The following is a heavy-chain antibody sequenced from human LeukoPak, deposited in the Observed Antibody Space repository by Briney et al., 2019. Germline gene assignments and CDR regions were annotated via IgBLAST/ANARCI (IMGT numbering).Heavy chain of an antibody. CDR3: TRGSYSFDY. CDR1: GFTFSASW. CDR2: IRSKTYGGTT. D-gene: IGHD5-18*01. J-gene: IGHJ4*02. Sequence: GGSLRLSCAASGFTFSASWMSWFRQAPGKGLEWVGFIRSKTYGGTTESAASVKGRFTISRDDSKSIAYLQMISLKTEDTAVYYCTRGSYSFDYWGQGSLVTVSS. V-gene: IGHV3-49*03.